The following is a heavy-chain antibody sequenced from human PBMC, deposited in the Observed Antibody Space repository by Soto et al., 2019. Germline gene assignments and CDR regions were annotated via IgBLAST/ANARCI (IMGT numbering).Heavy chain of an antibody. CDR3: AREGGYSYGYFDY. Sequence: KSSETLSLTCAVSGYSISSGYYWGWIRQPPGKGLEWIGSIYHSGSTYYNPSLKSRVTISVDTSKNQFSLKLSSVTAADTAVYYCAREGGYSYGYFDYWGQGTLVTVSS. V-gene: IGHV4-38-2*02. CDR2: IYHSGST. D-gene: IGHD5-18*01. J-gene: IGHJ4*02. CDR1: GYSISSGYY.